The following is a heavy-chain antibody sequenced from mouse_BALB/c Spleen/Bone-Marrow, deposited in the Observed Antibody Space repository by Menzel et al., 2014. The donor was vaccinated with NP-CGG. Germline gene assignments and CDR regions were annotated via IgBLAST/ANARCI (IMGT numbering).Heavy chain of an antibody. CDR3: ARDLYDGYSYYAMDY. D-gene: IGHD2-3*01. V-gene: IGHV5-6-4*01. CDR1: GVTFSSYI. Sequence: EVLLVEPGGGLGKPGGSLKLSCAASGVTFSSYIMFWVRQTPEKRLEWVATITSGGGCGYYPDSVKGRFTISRDNAKDTLYLQMSSLKSEDTAMYYCARDLYDGYSYYAMDYWGQGTSVTVSS. J-gene: IGHJ4*01. CDR2: ITSGGGCG.